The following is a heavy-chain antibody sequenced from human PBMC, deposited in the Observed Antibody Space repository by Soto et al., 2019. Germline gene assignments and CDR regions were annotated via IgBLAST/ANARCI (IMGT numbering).Heavy chain of an antibody. J-gene: IGHJ4*02. V-gene: IGHV5-51*01. D-gene: IGHD3-22*01. CDR3: PTPRVRYYDSSGFGY. CDR2: IYPGDSDT. Sequence: GESLKISCKGSGYSFTSYWIGWVRQMPGKGLEWMGIIYPGDSDTRYSPSFQGQVTISADKSISTAYLQWSSLKASDTAMYYCPTPRVRYYDSSGFGYWGQGTLVTVSS. CDR1: GYSFTSYW.